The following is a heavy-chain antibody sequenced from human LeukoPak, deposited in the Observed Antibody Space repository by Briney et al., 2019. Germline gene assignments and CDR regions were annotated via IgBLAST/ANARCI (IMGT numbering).Heavy chain of an antibody. CDR3: AKGHSSGYYFDAFDI. CDR1: GFTFSIYA. V-gene: IGHV3-23*01. CDR2: ISGSGGST. Sequence: GGSLRLSCAASGFTFSIYAMSWVRRAPGKGLEWTSAISGSGGSTYYADSVKGRFTISRDNSKNTLYLQMNSLRAEDTAVYYCAKGHSSGYYFDAFDIGGQGTMVTVSS. J-gene: IGHJ3*02. D-gene: IGHD3-22*01.